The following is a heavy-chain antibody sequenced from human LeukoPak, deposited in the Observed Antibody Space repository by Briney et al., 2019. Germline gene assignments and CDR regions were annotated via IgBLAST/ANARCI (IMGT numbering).Heavy chain of an antibody. Sequence: SETLSLTCTVSGGSISSYYWSWIRQPPGKGLKWIGFIDYSGSANYSPSLKTRITMSIDTSKNQFSLKLSSVTAADTAVHYCARDQAGAGGAFDIWGQGTMVTVSS. CDR3: ARDQAGAGGAFDI. CDR2: IDYSGSA. CDR1: GGSISSYY. D-gene: IGHD3-16*01. J-gene: IGHJ3*02. V-gene: IGHV4-59*01.